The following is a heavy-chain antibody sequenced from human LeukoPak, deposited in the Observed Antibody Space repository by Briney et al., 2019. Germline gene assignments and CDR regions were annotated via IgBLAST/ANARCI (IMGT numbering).Heavy chain of an antibody. V-gene: IGHV1-69*13. CDR2: IIPIFGTA. Sequence: SVKVSCKASGGTFSSYAISWVRQAPGQGLEWMGGIIPIFGTANYAQKFQGRVTITADESTSTAYMELRSLRSDDTAVYYCAREKDYYYGMDVWGQGTTVTVSS. CDR3: AREKDYYYGMDV. J-gene: IGHJ6*02. CDR1: GGTFSSYA.